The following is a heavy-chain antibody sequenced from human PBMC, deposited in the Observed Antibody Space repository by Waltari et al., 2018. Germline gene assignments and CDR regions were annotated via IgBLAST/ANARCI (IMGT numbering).Heavy chain of an antibody. CDR1: GYTLTELS. CDR2: INPNSGGT. D-gene: IGHD6-19*01. V-gene: IGHV1-2*02. CDR3: ARGGYSSDWFDP. Sequence: QVQLVQSGAEVKKPGASVKVSCKVSGYTLTELSMHWVRQAPGQGLEWMGWINPNSGGTNYAQKFQGRVTMTRDTSISTAYMELSRLRSDDTAVYYCARGGYSSDWFDPWGQGTLVTVSS. J-gene: IGHJ5*02.